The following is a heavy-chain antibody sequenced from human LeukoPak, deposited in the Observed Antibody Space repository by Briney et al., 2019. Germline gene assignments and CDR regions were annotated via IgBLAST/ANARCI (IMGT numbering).Heavy chain of an antibody. CDR2: ITSGSTYM. V-gene: IGHV3-21*01. J-gene: IGHJ4*02. CDR3: VREGSTLISPYYFDY. D-gene: IGHD5/OR15-5a*01. Sequence: PGGSLRLSCEASGFTFKTYSMNWVRQAPGKGLEWVASITSGSTYMAYADSVKGRFTVSRDNAQDLLFLQMSSLRADDTAVYFCVREGSTLISPYYFDYWGQGILVIVSS. CDR1: GFTFKTYS.